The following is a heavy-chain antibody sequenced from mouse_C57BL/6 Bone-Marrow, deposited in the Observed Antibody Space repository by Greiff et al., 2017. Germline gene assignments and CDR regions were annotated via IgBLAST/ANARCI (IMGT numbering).Heavy chain of an antibody. CDR2: IWWDDDK. V-gene: IGHV8-8*01. D-gene: IGHD1-1*01. CDR1: GFSLSTFGMG. J-gene: IGHJ4*01. CDR3: ARIYNNGSSPYYYAMDY. Sequence: QVTLKESGPGILQPSQTLSLTCSFSGFSLSTFGMGVGWIRQPSGKGLEWLAHIWWDDDKYYNPALKSLLTISKDTSKNQVYLKIANVDTADTATYYCARIYNNGSSPYYYAMDYWGQGTSVTVSS.